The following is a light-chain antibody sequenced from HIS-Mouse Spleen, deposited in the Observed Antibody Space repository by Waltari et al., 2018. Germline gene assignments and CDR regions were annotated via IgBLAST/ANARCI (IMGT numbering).Light chain of an antibody. Sequence: QSALTQPASVSGSPGQSITISCTGTSSDVGSYNLVSWYQQHPGKAPKRMIYEGSKRSSGVSNRFSGSQSGNTASLTISGLQAEDDADYYCCSHAGSSTFWVFGGGTKLPVL. J-gene: IGLJ3*02. CDR2: EGS. CDR3: CSHAGSSTFWV. CDR1: SSDVGSYNL. V-gene: IGLV2-23*03.